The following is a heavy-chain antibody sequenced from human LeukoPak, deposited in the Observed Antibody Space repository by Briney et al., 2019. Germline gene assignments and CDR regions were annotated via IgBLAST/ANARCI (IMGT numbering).Heavy chain of an antibody. J-gene: IGHJ6*03. CDR2: ISYDGSNK. D-gene: IGHD5-18*01. V-gene: IGHV3-30*03. Sequence: GGSLRLSCAASGFTFSSYGMHWVRQAPGKGLEWVAVISYDGSNKYYADSVKGRFTISRDNSKNSLYLQMNSLRAEDTAVYYCARPDTAMADYYYYYYMDVWGKGTTVTVSS. CDR1: GFTFSSYG. CDR3: ARPDTAMADYYYYYYMDV.